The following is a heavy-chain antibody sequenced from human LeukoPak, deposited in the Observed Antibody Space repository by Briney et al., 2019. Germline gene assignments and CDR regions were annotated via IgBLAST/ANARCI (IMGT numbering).Heavy chain of an antibody. CDR1: GGTFSSYA. J-gene: IGHJ3*02. CDR3: ASSGGFSQTAYIVVVPAATGGAFDI. D-gene: IGHD2-2*01. Sequence: SVKVSCKASGGTFSSYAISWVRQAPGQELEWMGGIIPIFGTANYAQKFQGRVTITADESTSTAYMELSSLRSEDTAVYYCASSGGFSQTAYIVVVPAATGGAFDIWGQGTMVTVSS. CDR2: IIPIFGTA. V-gene: IGHV1-69*13.